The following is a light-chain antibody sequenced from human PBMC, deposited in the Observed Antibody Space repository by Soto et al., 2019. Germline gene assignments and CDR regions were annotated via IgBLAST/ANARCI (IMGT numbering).Light chain of an antibody. V-gene: IGKV3-20*01. J-gene: IGKJ2*01. Sequence: EIVLTQSPGTLSLSPGERATLSCRASQSVSSSYLAWYQQKPGQAPRLLFYGAFTRATGIPDRFSGTGSGTDVTLIISRLEPEDFAVYYCQQYGSSSLYTFGQGTMLEIK. CDR2: GAF. CDR1: QSVSSSY. CDR3: QQYGSSSLYT.